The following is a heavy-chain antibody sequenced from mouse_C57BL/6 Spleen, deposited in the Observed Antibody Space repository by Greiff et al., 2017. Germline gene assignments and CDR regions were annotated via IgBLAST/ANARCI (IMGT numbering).Heavy chain of an antibody. CDR3: ASITTVVATKYFDV. CDR2: IDPSDSET. D-gene: IGHD1-1*01. J-gene: IGHJ1*03. Sequence: VKLQQPGAELVRPGSSVKLSCKASGYTFTSYWMHWVKQRPIQGLEWIGNIDPSDSETHYNQKFKDKATLTVDKSSSTAYMQLSSLTSEDSAVYYCASITTVVATKYFDVWGTGTTVTVSS. CDR1: GYTFTSYW. V-gene: IGHV1-52*01.